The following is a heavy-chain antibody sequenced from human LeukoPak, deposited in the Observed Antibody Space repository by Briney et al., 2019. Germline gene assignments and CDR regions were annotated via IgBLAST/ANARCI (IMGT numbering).Heavy chain of an antibody. Sequence: ASVKVSCKAFGYTFTSNYMHWVRQAPGQGPEWTRVISPSGGSTTYAQKFQGRVTLTRDMSTSTDYLELSSLRSEDTAVYYCARDNSVRDEAWWFNPWGQGTLVTVSS. D-gene: IGHD5-24*01. J-gene: IGHJ5*02. CDR1: GYTFTSNY. CDR3: ARDNSVRDEAWWFNP. V-gene: IGHV1-46*01. CDR2: ISPSGGST.